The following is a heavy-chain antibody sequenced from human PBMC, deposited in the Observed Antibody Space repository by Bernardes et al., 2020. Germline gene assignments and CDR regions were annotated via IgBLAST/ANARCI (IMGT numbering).Heavy chain of an antibody. CDR2: IIPIFGTA. CDR3: ARGVRISEVTKGYYFDY. J-gene: IGHJ4*02. V-gene: IGHV1-69*06. Sequence: SVKVSCKASGGTFSSYAISWVRQAPGQGLEWMGGIIPIFGTANYAQKFQGRVTITADKSTSTAYMELSSLRSEDTAVYYCARGVRISEVTKGYYFDYWGQGTLVTVSS. D-gene: IGHD2-21*02. CDR1: GGTFSSYA.